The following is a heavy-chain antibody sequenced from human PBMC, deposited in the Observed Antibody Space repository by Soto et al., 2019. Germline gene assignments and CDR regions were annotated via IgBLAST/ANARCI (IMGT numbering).Heavy chain of an antibody. D-gene: IGHD2-2*01. CDR3: VTTAAWGPFNL. Sequence: QVQLQESGPGLVKPSETLSLTCTVSGGSIGDYFWNWIRQPPGKGLAWIGLIYHSGATSNPSLTSRVTISLNTSKVQFALNRNSVTAADTAVYYCVTTAAWGPFNLWGQGTLVTVSA. V-gene: IGHV4-59*01. CDR2: IYHSGA. J-gene: IGHJ5*02. CDR1: GGSIGDYF.